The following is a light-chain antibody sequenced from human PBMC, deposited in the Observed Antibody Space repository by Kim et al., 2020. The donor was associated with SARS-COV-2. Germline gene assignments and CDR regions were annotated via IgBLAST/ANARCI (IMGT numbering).Light chain of an antibody. CDR2: DAS. CDR3: QQYSRYST. Sequence: SASVGDTVSITWRASQSISTSLAWYQQKPGKAPKVLIYDASSLQSGVPSRFSGSGSGTEFTLHISSLQPDDFATYYCQQYSRYSTFGGGTKVDIK. CDR1: QSISTS. V-gene: IGKV1-5*01. J-gene: IGKJ4*01.